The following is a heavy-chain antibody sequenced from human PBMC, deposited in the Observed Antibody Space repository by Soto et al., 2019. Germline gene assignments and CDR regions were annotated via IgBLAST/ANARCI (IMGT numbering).Heavy chain of an antibody. V-gene: IGHV4-39*01. CDR2: IYYSGST. D-gene: IGHD2-2*01. J-gene: IGHJ4*02. Sequence: SETLSLTRTVSGGSISSSSYYWGWIRQPPGKGLEWIGSIYYSGSTYYNPSLKSRVTISVDTSKNQFSLKLSSVTAADTAVYYCARLGYCISTSCYYFDYWGQGTLVTVSS. CDR1: GGSISSSSYY. CDR3: ARLGYCISTSCYYFDY.